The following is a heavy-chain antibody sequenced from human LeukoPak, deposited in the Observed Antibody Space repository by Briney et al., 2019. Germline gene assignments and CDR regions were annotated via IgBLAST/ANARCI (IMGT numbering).Heavy chain of an antibody. CDR3: ARTVVTLDWYFDL. V-gene: IGHV4-4*07. Sequence: SETLSLTCTVSGGSISSYYWSWIRQPAGKGLEWIGRFYTSGTTNYNPPLKSLVTMSIDTSKNQVSLKMRSVTAADTAVYYCARTVVTLDWYFDLWGRGTLVSVSS. CDR2: FYTSGTT. D-gene: IGHD4-23*01. CDR1: GGSISSYY. J-gene: IGHJ2*01.